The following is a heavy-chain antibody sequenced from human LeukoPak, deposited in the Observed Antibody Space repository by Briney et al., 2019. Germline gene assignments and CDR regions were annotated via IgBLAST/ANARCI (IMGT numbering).Heavy chain of an antibody. J-gene: IGHJ4*02. CDR1: GFTFSSYE. CDR3: ASSRDGYNWRDFDY. Sequence: GGSLRLSCAASGFTFSSYEMNWVRQAPGKGLEWVSYISSSGSTIYYADSVKGRFTISRDNAKNSLYLLMNSLRAEDTAVYYCASSRDGYNWRDFDYWGQGTLVTVSS. CDR2: ISSSGSTI. V-gene: IGHV3-48*03. D-gene: IGHD5-24*01.